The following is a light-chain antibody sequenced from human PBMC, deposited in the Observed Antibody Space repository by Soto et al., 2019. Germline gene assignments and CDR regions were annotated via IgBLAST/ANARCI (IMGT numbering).Light chain of an antibody. CDR3: QQYDYLVT. CDR2: GIS. J-gene: IGKJ1*01. CDR1: HTISSSY. Sequence: EIVLTQSPGTLSLSPGERATLSCRASHTISSSYLAWYQQKPGQAPRLLMYGISRRATGIPDRFSGSGSGTDFTLTISRLEPEDLAVYYCQQYDYLVTFGQGTKVDIK. V-gene: IGKV3-20*01.